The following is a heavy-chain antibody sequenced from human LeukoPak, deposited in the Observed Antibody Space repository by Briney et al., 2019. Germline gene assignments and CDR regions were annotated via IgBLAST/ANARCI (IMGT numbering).Heavy chain of an antibody. D-gene: IGHD2-2*01. CDR1: GYTFTSYG. J-gene: IGHJ3*02. Sequence: GASVKVSCKASGYTFTSYGISWVRQAPGQGLEWMGWISAYNGNTNYAQKLQGRVTMTTDTSASTAYMELRSLRSDDTAVYYCARLLGTAANDAFDIWGQGTMVTVSS. V-gene: IGHV1-18*01. CDR2: ISAYNGNT. CDR3: ARLLGTAANDAFDI.